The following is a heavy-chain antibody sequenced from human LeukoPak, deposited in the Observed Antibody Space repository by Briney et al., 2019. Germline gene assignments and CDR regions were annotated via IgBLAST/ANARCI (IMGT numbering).Heavy chain of an antibody. CDR1: GYTFTSYA. V-gene: IGHV7-4-1*02. D-gene: IGHD2-2*01. Sequence: ASVTVSCKASGYTFTSYAMNWVRQAPGQGLEWMGWINTNTGNPTYAQGFTGRFVFSLDTSVSTAYLQISSLKAEDTAVYYCARGSPLVVPAAIGWFDPWGQGTLVTVSS. CDR2: INTNTGNP. CDR3: ARGSPLVVPAAIGWFDP. J-gene: IGHJ5*02.